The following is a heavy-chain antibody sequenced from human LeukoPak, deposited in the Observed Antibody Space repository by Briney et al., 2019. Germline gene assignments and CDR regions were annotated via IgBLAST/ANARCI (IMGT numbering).Heavy chain of an antibody. V-gene: IGHV3-30*19. D-gene: IGHD4-23*01. CDR1: GFTFSSYG. Sequence: YPGGSLRLSCAASGFTFSSYGMHWVRQAPGKGLEWVAVIWYDGSNKYYADSVKGRFTISRDNSKNTLYLQMNSLRAEDTAVYYCARDGGHTVANYFDYWGQGTLVTVSS. CDR2: IWYDGSNK. J-gene: IGHJ4*02. CDR3: ARDGGHTVANYFDY.